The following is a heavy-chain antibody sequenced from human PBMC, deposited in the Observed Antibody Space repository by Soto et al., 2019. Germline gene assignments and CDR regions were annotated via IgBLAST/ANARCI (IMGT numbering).Heavy chain of an antibody. V-gene: IGHV3-48*03. CDR3: ARDRSIAVAGTPFDY. D-gene: IGHD6-19*01. CDR1: GFTFSSYE. Sequence: GGSLRLSCAASGFTFSSYEMNWVRPAPGKGLEWVSYISSSGSTIYYADSVKGRFTISRDNAKNSLYLQMNSLRAEDTAVYYCARDRSIAVAGTPFDYWGQGTLVTVS. J-gene: IGHJ4*02. CDR2: ISSSGSTI.